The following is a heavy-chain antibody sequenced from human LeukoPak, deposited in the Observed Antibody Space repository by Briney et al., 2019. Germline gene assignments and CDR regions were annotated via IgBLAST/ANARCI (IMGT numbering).Heavy chain of an antibody. D-gene: IGHD3-3*01. J-gene: IGHJ4*02. CDR1: GFTFSRHS. CDR2: FSCNSANI. Sequence: GVSLRLSCAASGFTFSRHSMNWVRQAPGKGLEWVSFFSCNSANIYNIDSVKGRFTTSRDNARNSLYLQMNSLRAEDTAVYYCARDTMGFDYWGQGTLVTVSA. V-gene: IGHV3-21*01. CDR3: ARDTMGFDY.